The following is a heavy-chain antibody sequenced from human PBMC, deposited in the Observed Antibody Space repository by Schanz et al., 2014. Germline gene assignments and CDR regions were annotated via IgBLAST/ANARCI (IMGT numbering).Heavy chain of an antibody. D-gene: IGHD3-22*01. J-gene: IGHJ4*02. CDR1: GFTFGTFW. CDR2: INQDGSDK. CDR3: ARDKGGYYPFDY. Sequence: VQLVECGGGLVQPGGSLRLSCAASGFTFGTFWMSWVRQAPGKGLEWVANINQDGSDKSYVDSVKGRFTISRDNAKNSLYLQMNSLRAEDTAVYYCARDKGGYYPFDYWGQGSLVTVSS. V-gene: IGHV3-7*01.